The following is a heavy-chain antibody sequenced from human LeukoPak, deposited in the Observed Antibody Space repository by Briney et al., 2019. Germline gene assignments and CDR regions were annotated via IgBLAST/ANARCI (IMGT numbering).Heavy chain of an antibody. V-gene: IGHV3-20*01. CDR1: GSTFDDYG. D-gene: IGHD2-2*01. CDR3: ARCIGTSCRPGGMDV. CDR2: INWNGGST. Sequence: GGSLRLSCAASGSTFDDYGMSWVRQAPGKGLEWVSGINWNGGSTGYADSVKGRFTISRDNAKNSLYLQMNSLRAEDTALYHCARCIGTSCRPGGMDVWGHGTTVTVSS. J-gene: IGHJ6*02.